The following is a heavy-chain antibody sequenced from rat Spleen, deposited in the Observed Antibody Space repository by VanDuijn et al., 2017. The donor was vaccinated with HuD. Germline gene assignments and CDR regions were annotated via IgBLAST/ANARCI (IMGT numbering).Heavy chain of an antibody. Sequence: EVQLVESGGGLVQPGRSLKLSCAASGFTFSNYGMAWVRQAPTKGLEWVATINNDGDTTYYRDSVKGRFTISRDNGKNTLYLEMDSLGSEDMATYYCVRQGYLRDWYFDFWGPGTMVTVSS. CDR1: GFTFSNYG. D-gene: IGHD2-5*01. V-gene: IGHV5-29*01. J-gene: IGHJ1*01. CDR3: VRQGYLRDWYFDF. CDR2: INNDGDTT.